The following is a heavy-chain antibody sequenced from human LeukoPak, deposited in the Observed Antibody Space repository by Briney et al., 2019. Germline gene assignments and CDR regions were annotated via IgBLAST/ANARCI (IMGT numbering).Heavy chain of an antibody. CDR1: GVSITSDSYY. D-gene: IGHD2-15*01. Sequence: SQTLSLTCTVSGVSITSDSYYWSWIRQPAGKGLEWIGRIHTSGSTYYNPSLKSRLTISVDTSKNQFSLKLSSVTAADTAVYYCARECSGGSCYSGNYWGQGTLVTVSS. J-gene: IGHJ4*02. V-gene: IGHV4-61*02. CDR2: IHTSGST. CDR3: ARECSGGSCYSGNY.